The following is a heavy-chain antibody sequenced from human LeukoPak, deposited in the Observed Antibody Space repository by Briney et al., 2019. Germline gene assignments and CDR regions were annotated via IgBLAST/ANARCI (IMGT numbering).Heavy chain of an antibody. CDR1: GFTFSSYA. J-gene: IGHJ4*02. CDR2: ISGSGGST. Sequence: GGSLRLSCAASGFTFSSYAMSWVRQAPGKGLEWVSAISGSGGSTYYADSVKGRFTISRDNSKNTLYLQMNSLRAEDTAVYYCARLPTFYFDSSHYHYDYWGRGTQVTVSS. V-gene: IGHV3-23*01. D-gene: IGHD3-22*01. CDR3: ARLPTFYFDSSHYHYDY.